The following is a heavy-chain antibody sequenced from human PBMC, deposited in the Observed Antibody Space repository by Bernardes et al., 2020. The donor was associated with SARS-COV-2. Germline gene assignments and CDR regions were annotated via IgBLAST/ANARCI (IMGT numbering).Heavy chain of an antibody. CDR3: AKDDKRAAGPLDS. CDR2: LSSSGGST. J-gene: IGHJ4*02. CDR1: GFTFSSYA. D-gene: IGHD6-13*01. Sequence: GGSLRLSCAASGFTFSSYAMSWVRQAPGKGLEWVSALSSSGGSTYSAASVKGRFTISRDTSTTTQYLQMNSLRAEDTAVYYCAKDDKRAAGPLDSWGQGNLVTGSP. V-gene: IGHV3-23*01.